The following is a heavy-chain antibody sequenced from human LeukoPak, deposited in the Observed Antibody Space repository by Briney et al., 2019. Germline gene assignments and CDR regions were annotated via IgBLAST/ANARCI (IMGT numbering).Heavy chain of an antibody. V-gene: IGHV3-21*01. CDR1: GFTFSSYS. Sequence: GGSLRLSCAASGFTFSSYSMNWVRQAPGKGLEWVSSISSSSSYIYYADSVKGRFTISRDNAKSSLYLQMNSLRAEDTAVYYCARRGEPTDAFDIWGQGTMVTVSS. D-gene: IGHD3-16*01. CDR2: ISSSSSYI. J-gene: IGHJ3*02. CDR3: ARRGEPTDAFDI.